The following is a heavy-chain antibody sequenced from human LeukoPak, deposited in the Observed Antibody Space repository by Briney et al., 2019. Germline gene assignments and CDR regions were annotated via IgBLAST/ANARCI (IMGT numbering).Heavy chain of an antibody. J-gene: IGHJ6*03. CDR2: IYSGGST. Sequence: GGSLRLSCAASGFTFSSYWMHWVRQAPGKGLEWVSVIYSGGSTYYADSVKGRFTISRDNSKNTLYLQMNSLRAEDTAVYYCARMVAAYSGSYRYMDVWGKGTTVTISS. D-gene: IGHD1-26*01. CDR3: ARMVAAYSGSYRYMDV. CDR1: GFTFSSYW. V-gene: IGHV3-66*01.